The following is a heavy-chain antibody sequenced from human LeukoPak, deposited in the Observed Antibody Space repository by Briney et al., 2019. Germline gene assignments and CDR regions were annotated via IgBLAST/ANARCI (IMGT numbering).Heavy chain of an antibody. Sequence: GGSLRLSCAASGFTFSSYSMNWVRQASGKGLEWVSSISSSSSYIYYADSVKGRFAISRDNAKNSLYLQMNSLKTEDTAVYYCTTDPLSLRYFDWLPPYFDYWGQGTLVAVSS. J-gene: IGHJ4*02. V-gene: IGHV3-21*03. D-gene: IGHD3-9*01. CDR2: ISSSSSYI. CDR3: TTDPLSLRYFDWLPPYFDY. CDR1: GFTFSSYS.